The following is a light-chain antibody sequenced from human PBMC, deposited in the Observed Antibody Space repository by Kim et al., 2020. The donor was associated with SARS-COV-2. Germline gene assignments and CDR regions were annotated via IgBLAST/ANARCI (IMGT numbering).Light chain of an antibody. Sequence: PGRTVTLPCGSSTVAVTSGHHPYWFQQKPGHAPRTLIYGTSNKHSWTPARLSGSLLGGNAALTLSGALPEDEAEYYCLLYYNGYRIFGGGTQLTVL. CDR2: GTS. J-gene: IGLJ2*01. CDR3: LLYYNGYRI. CDR1: TVAVTSGHH. V-gene: IGLV7-46*01.